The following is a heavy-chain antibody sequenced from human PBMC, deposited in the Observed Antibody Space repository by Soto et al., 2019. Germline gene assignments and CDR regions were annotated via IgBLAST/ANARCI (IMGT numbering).Heavy chain of an antibody. J-gene: IGHJ4*02. D-gene: IGHD1-1*01. CDR2: ISSSDST. CDR3: SREVQPVVRREYDY. V-gene: IGHV3-21*01. CDR1: GFTFSTCT. Sequence: EVQVVESGGGLVKPGGSLRLSCAVSGFTFSTCTRNWVRQAPGKGREWVASISSSDSTYYADSVEGRFTISRDNARNSLYLQMSSLRAEDTAVYYCSREVQPVVRREYDYWGQGTLVTVSS.